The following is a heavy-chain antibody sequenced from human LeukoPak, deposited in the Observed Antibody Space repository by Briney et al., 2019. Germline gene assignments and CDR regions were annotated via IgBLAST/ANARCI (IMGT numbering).Heavy chain of an antibody. CDR2: ISYDGSNK. CDR3: AREDYYFDY. CDR1: GFTFSGYA. Sequence: GGSLRLSCAASGFTFSGYAMQWVRQDPGKGLEWVAVISYDGSNKYYADSVKGRFTISRDNSKNTLYLQMNSLRAEDTAVYYCAREDYYFDYWGQGTLVTVSS. J-gene: IGHJ4*02. V-gene: IGHV3-30-3*01.